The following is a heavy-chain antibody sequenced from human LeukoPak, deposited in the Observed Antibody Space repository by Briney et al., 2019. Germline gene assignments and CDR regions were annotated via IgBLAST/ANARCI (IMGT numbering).Heavy chain of an antibody. V-gene: IGHV3-30*02. CDR3: ANGKYYFDNSGYPL. CDR1: GFTFSSYG. CDR2: IQSDGSHK. Sequence: PGGSLRLSCAASGFTFSSYGMHWVRQAPSKGLEWVTFIQSDGSHKYYADSVKGRFTISRDNSKNTLYLQMNSLRAEDTAVYYCANGKYYFDNSGYPLWGQGTLVTVSS. D-gene: IGHD3-22*01. J-gene: IGHJ4*02.